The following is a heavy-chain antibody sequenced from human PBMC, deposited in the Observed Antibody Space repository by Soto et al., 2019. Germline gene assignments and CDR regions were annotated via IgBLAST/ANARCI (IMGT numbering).Heavy chain of an antibody. CDR1: GGTFSSYA. CDR2: IIPIFGTA. CDR3: ARDRQMHCSGGSCHGNYYYYGMDV. J-gene: IGHJ6*02. V-gene: IGHV1-69*13. Sequence: SVKVSCKASGGTFSSYAISWVRQAPGQGLEWMGGIIPIFGTANYAQKFQGRVTITADESTSTAYMELSSLRSEDTAVYYCARDRQMHCSGGSCHGNYYYYGMDVWGQGTTVTVSS. D-gene: IGHD2-15*01.